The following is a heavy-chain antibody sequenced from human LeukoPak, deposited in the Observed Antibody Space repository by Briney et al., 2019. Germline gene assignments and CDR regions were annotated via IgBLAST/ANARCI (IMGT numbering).Heavy chain of an antibody. CDR3: ANSYTSSSRTPFDC. CDR1: GFTFSSYA. D-gene: IGHD6-6*01. V-gene: IGHV3-23*01. J-gene: IGHJ4*02. Sequence: GGSLRLSCAASGFTFSSYAMTWVRQAPGKGLEWVSSLSASGGSTYYADSVKGRFTISRDNSKNTLYLEMNSLRAEDTAVYYCANSYTSSSRTPFDCWGQGTLVTVSS. CDR2: LSASGGST.